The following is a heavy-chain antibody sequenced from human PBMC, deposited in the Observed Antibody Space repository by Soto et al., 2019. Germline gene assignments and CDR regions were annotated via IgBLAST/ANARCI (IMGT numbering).Heavy chain of an antibody. V-gene: IGHV1-46*01. CDR2: INPSGGST. CDR1: GYIFTSYY. D-gene: IGHD2-15*01. CDR3: AVRPYCSGGSCYSGAFDS. Sequence: GASVKVSCKASGYIFTSYYMHWVRQAPGQGLEWMGIINPSGGSTSYAQKFQGRVTMTRDTSTSTVYMELSSLRSEDTAVYYCAVRPYCSGGSCYSGAFDSWGQGTMVTVSS. J-gene: IGHJ3*02.